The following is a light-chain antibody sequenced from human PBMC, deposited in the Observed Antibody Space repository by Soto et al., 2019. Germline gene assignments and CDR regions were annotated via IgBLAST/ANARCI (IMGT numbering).Light chain of an antibody. J-gene: IGLJ2*01. CDR2: SNN. CDR1: NSNIGTKT. V-gene: IGLV1-44*01. Sequence: QSVLSQPPSASGTPGQTVTISCSGSNSNIGTKTVNWFQHLPGTAPKLLMYSNNQRPSGVPDRFSGSKSGASASLVISGLQDKDEGDYYCAAGDDSLTGVTFGGGTKLTVL. CDR3: AAGDDSLTGVT.